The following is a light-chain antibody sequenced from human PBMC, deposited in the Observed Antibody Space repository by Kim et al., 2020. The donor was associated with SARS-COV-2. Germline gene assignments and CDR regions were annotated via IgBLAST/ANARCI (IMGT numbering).Light chain of an antibody. J-gene: IGLJ1*01. CDR2: QDN. Sequence: SYELTQPPSVSVSPGQTASITCSGEKLGSKYTCWYQQKPGQSPVLLIYQDNKRPSGIPERFSGANSGNTATLTISGTQAVDEADYYCQAWDSSAQVFGTGTKVTVL. CDR3: QAWDSSAQV. CDR1: KLGSKY. V-gene: IGLV3-1*01.